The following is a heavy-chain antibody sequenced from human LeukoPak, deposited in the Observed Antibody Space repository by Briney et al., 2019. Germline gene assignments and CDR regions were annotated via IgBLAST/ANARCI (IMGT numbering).Heavy chain of an antibody. J-gene: IGHJ4*02. V-gene: IGHV5-51*01. Sequence: YWSWIRQPAGKGLEWMGIIYPSDSDTRYSPSFKGQVTISADKSISTAYLQWSSLKASDTAMYYCARHPRTIPANYFDYWGQGTLVTVSS. CDR3: ARHPRTIPANYFDY. CDR2: IYPSDSDT. D-gene: IGHD3-9*01. CDR1: YW.